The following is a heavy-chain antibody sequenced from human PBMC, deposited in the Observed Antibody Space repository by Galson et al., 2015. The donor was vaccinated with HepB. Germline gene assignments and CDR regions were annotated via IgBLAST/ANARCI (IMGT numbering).Heavy chain of an antibody. J-gene: IGHJ6*02. Sequence: SVKVSCKASGYTFTSCYMHWVRQAPGQGLEWMGIINPSGGSTSYAQKFQGRVTMTRDTSTSTVYMELSSLRSEDTAVYYCARDLLFYSLETSYYYYYGMDVWGQGTTVTVSS. CDR3: ARDLLFYSLETSYYYYYGMDV. D-gene: IGHD3-3*01. CDR1: GYTFTSCY. V-gene: IGHV1-46*01. CDR2: INPSGGST.